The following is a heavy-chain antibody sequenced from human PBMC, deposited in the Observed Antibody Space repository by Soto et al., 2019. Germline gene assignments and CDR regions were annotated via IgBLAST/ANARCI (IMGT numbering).Heavy chain of an antibody. J-gene: IGHJ4*02. D-gene: IGHD6-19*01. V-gene: IGHV4-30-2*01. Sequence: PSETLSLTCAVSGGSISSGGYSWSWIRQPPGKGLEWIGYIYHSGSTYYKTSLKSRVTISVDRSKNQFSLKLSSVTAADTAVYYCARAGGLGAVAVDYWGQGTLVTVSS. CDR3: ARAGGLGAVAVDY. CDR2: IYHSGST. CDR1: GGSISSGGYS.